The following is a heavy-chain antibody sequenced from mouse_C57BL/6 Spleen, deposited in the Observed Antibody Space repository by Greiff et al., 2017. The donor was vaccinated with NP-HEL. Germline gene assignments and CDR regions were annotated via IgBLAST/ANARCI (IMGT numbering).Heavy chain of an antibody. J-gene: IGHJ4*01. Sequence: EVHLVESGGGLVQPGGSLSLSCAASGFTFTDYYMSWVRQPPGKALEWLGFIRNKANGYTTEYSASVKGRFTISRDNSQSILYLQMNALRAEDSATYYCARSRTVVATPYAMDYWGQGTSVTVSS. V-gene: IGHV7-3*01. CDR3: ARSRTVVATPYAMDY. CDR1: GFTFTDYY. CDR2: IRNKANGYTT. D-gene: IGHD1-1*01.